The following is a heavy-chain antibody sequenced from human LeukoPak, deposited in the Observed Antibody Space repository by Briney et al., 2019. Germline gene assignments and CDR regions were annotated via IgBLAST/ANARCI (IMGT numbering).Heavy chain of an antibody. V-gene: IGHV3-7*01. CDR2: IDRDGRVQ. Sequence: GGSLRLSCTASGFTTHYWLNWVRQSPGKGLEWVANIDRDGRVQHYVDSVEGRFTISRDSAKNSLALQMHSLRAEDTAVYYCARGYYGSGSHCCHMDVWGKGTTITVS. CDR1: GFTTHYW. CDR3: ARGYYGSGSHCCHMDV. J-gene: IGHJ6*03. D-gene: IGHD3-10*01.